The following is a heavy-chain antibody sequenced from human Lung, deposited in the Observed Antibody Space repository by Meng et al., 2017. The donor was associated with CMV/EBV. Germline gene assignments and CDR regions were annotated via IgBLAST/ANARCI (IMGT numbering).Heavy chain of an antibody. CDR3: ARGTYISGWYYYYYYYAMDV. CDR2: IRSKAFGGTT. D-gene: IGHD6-19*01. CDR1: GFTFSNST. J-gene: IGHJ6*02. Sequence: SCTASGFTFSNSTMSWVRQAPGKGLEWVGFIRSKAFGGTTEYAASVKGRFTISRDDSKGIACLQMNSLKVEDTAVYYCARGTYISGWYYYYYYYAMDVWXQGNXVTVSS. V-gene: IGHV3-49*04.